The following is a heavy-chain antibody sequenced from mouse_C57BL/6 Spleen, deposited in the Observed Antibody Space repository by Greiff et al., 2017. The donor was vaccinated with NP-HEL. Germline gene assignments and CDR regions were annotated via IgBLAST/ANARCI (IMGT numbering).Heavy chain of an antibody. D-gene: IGHD1-1*01. V-gene: IGHV5-4*01. Sequence: EVQLVESGGGLVKPGGSLKLSCAASGFTFSSYAMSWVRQTPEKRLEWVATISDGGSYTYYPDNVKGRFTISRDNAKNNLYLQMSHLKSEDTAMYYCARDLDYYGSSTCAMDYWGQGTSVTVSS. CDR1: GFTFSSYA. CDR2: ISDGGSYT. J-gene: IGHJ4*01. CDR3: ARDLDYYGSSTCAMDY.